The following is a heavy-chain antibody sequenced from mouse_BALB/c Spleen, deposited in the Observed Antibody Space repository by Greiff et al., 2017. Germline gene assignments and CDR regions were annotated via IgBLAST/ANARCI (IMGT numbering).Heavy chain of an antibody. J-gene: IGHJ4*01. Sequence: VQLQQSGAELAKPGASVKMSCKASGYTFTSYWMHWVKQRPGQGLEWIGYINPSTGYTEYNQKFKDKATLTADKSSSTAYMQLSSLTSEDSAVYYCARRGLRLRAMDYWGQGTSVTFSS. CDR1: GYTFTSYW. CDR2: INPSTGYT. V-gene: IGHV1-7*01. D-gene: IGHD1-2*01. CDR3: ARRGLRLRAMDY.